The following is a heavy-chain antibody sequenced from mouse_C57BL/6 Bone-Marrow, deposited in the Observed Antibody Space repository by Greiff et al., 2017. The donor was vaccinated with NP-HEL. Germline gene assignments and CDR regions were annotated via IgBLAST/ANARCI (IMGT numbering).Heavy chain of an antibody. V-gene: IGHV1-72*01. D-gene: IGHD1-1*01. CDR1: GYTFTSYW. CDR2: IDPNSGGT. Sequence: QVQLQQSGAELVKPGASVKLSCKASGYTFTSYWMHWVKQRPGRGLEWIGRIDPNSGGTKYNEKFKSKATLTVDKPSSTAYMKLSSLTSEDSAVYDCARSRYYGRGLYAMDYWGQGTSVTVSS. CDR3: ARSRYYGRGLYAMDY. J-gene: IGHJ4*01.